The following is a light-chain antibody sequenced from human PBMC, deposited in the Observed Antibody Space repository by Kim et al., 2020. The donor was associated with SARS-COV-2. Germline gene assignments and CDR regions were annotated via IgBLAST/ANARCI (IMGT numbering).Light chain of an antibody. Sequence: ASVKLTCTLSSGHSSYAIAWHQQQPEKGPRYLMILNSDGSHNKGDGIPDRFSGSSSGAERYLTVSSLQSVDEGDYYCQTWGTGIRVFGGGTQLTVL. CDR1: SGHSSYA. CDR3: QTWGTGIRV. CDR2: LNSDGSH. V-gene: IGLV4-69*01. J-gene: IGLJ3*02.